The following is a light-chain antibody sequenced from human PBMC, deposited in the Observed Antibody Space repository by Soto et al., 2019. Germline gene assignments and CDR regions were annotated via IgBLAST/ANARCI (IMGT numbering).Light chain of an antibody. Sequence: SYELTQPPSVSVAPGKTARITCGGNNSGSKSVHWYQQKPGQAPVQVIYYDSDRPSGIPERFSGSNAGNTSTLTISRVEAGDEADYYCQVWDSSSDHVVFGGGTKVTVL. CDR2: YDS. CDR1: NSGSKS. V-gene: IGLV3-21*04. J-gene: IGLJ2*01. CDR3: QVWDSSSDHVV.